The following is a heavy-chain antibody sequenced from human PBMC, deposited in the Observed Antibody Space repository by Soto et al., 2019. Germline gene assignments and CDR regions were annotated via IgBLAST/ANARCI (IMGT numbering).Heavy chain of an antibody. Sequence: QLQLQESGPGLVKPSETLSLTCTVSGGSISSSSYYWGWIRQPPGKGLEWIGSIYYSGSTYYNPSLESRVTISVDTSRIRFSLKLTSVTAADTAGYYCARLGSSGYPYGMDVWGPGTTVTVSS. CDR1: GGSISSSSYY. J-gene: IGHJ6*02. CDR2: IYYSGST. V-gene: IGHV4-39*01. CDR3: ARLGSSGYPYGMDV. D-gene: IGHD3-22*01.